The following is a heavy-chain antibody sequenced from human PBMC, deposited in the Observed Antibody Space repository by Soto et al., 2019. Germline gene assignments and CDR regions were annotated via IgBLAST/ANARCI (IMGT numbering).Heavy chain of an antibody. D-gene: IGHD6-19*01. CDR3: AKTYSSGWYNGIDY. CDR1: GFTFSSYA. J-gene: IGHJ4*02. CDR2: ISGSGGST. V-gene: IGHV3-23*01. Sequence: GGSLRLACAASGFTFSSYAMSWVRQAPGKGLEWVSAISGSGGSTYYADSVKGRFTISRDNSKNTLYLQMNSLRAEDTAVYYCAKTYSSGWYNGIDYWGQGTLVTVSS.